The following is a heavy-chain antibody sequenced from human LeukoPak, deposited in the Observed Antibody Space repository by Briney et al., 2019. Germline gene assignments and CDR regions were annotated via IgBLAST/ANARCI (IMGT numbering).Heavy chain of an antibody. V-gene: IGHV3-30*01. J-gene: IGHJ4*02. CDR1: GFTFNSYA. CDR2: ISYDGSKK. CDR3: ARDPYFGSSGYPYYFDY. D-gene: IGHD3-22*01. Sequence: PGRSLRLSCAASGFTFNSYAMHWVRQAPGKGLEWVAVISYDGSKKYHADSVKGRFTISRDNSKNTLSLQMNSLRAEDTAVYYCARDPYFGSSGYPYYFDYWGQGTLVTVSS.